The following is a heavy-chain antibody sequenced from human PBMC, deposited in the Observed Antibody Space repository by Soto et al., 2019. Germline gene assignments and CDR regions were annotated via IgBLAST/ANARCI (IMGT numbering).Heavy chain of an antibody. J-gene: IGHJ4*02. CDR2: ISAYSGKT. CDR1: GYTVTTYG. V-gene: IGHV1-18*01. CDR3: ARDPYLGDHQY. D-gene: IGHD3-16*01. Sequence: ASVKVSCKTSGYTVTTYGISWGRQAPGQGLEWVGWISAYSGKTHYAQKFQGKVTMTTDTSTNTAYLELRSLRSDDTAVYYCARDPYLGDHQYCSQGTLVTVSS.